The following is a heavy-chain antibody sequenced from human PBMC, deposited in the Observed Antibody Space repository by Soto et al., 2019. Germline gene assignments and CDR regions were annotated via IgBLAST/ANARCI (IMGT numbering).Heavy chain of an antibody. J-gene: IGHJ4*01. V-gene: IGHV3-33*01. CDR1: GFTFGDSG. D-gene: IGHD1-7*01. CDR3: ARDRVVRGSGPTYFDF. CDR2: IWFDGSTQ. Sequence: QVQLVESGGGVVQPGRSLRLSCAASGFTFGDSGMHWVRQAPGKGLEWVAVIWFDGSTQYYAESVKGRFTISRDNSQNTVYLQMNSLRVEDTAVYFCARDRVVRGSGPTYFDFWGRGTLVTVSS.